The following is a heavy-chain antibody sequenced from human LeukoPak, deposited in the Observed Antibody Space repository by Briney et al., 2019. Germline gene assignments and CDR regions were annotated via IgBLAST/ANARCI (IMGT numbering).Heavy chain of an antibody. CDR1: GFTFSSYG. CDR2: IRYDGSNK. CDR3: AKEASLGTRRASSMDV. J-gene: IGHJ6*04. V-gene: IGHV3-30*02. Sequence: GGSLRLSCAASGFTFSSYGMHWVRQAPGKGLEWVAFIRYDGSNKYYADSVKGRFTISRDNSKNTLYLQMNSLRAEDTAVYYCAKEASLGTRRASSMDVWAKGPRSPSPQ. D-gene: IGHD6-13*01.